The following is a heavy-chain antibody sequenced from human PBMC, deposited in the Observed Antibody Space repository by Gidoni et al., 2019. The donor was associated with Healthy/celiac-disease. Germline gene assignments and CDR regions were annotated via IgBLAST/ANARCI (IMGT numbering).Heavy chain of an antibody. CDR3: AKEATYCGGDCYSTNDAFDI. Sequence: QVQLVESGGGVVQPGRSLRLSCAASGFTFSSYGMPWVRQAPGKGLEWVAVISYDGSNKYYADSVKGRFTISRDNSKNTLYLQMNSLRAEDTAVYYCAKEATYCGGDCYSTNDAFDIWGQGTMVTVSS. V-gene: IGHV3-30*18. J-gene: IGHJ3*02. CDR1: GFTFSSYG. CDR2: ISYDGSNK. D-gene: IGHD2-21*02.